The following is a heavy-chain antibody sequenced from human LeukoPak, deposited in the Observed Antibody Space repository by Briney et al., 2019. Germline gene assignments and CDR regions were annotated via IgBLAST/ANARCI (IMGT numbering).Heavy chain of an antibody. D-gene: IGHD6-19*01. CDR1: GFTFSDHW. V-gene: IGHV3-74*01. CDR3: ARAGWYRFDY. J-gene: IGHJ4*02. Sequence: PGGSLRLSCAASGFTFSDHWMHWVRQVPGKGLLWVARMNSDGTITNYADSVKGRFTISRDNAENTLFLQMNSLGADDTAVYYCARAGWYRFDYWGQGTLVTVSS. CDR2: MNSDGTIT.